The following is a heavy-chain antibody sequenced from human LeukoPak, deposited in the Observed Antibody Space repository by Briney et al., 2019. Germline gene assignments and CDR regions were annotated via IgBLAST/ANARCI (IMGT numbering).Heavy chain of an antibody. Sequence: ETLSLTCTVSGGSISSYYWSWIRQPPGKGLEWIGYIYYSGSTNYNPSLKSRVTISVDTSKNQFSLKLSSVTAADTAVYYCARLSGYYYGFDYWGQGTLVTVSS. J-gene: IGHJ4*02. V-gene: IGHV4-59*12. CDR1: GGSISSYY. D-gene: IGHD3-22*01. CDR3: ARLSGYYYGFDY. CDR2: IYYSGST.